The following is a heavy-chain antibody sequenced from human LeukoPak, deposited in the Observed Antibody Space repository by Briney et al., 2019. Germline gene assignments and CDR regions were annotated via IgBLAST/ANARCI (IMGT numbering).Heavy chain of an antibody. D-gene: IGHD3-3*01. CDR2: IYRSGST. CDR1: GYSISSGYY. V-gene: IGHV4-38-2*02. Sequence: SETLSLTCTVSGYSISSGYYWGWIRQPPGKGLEWIGSIYRSGSTYYNPSLKSRVTISVDTSKNQFSLKLSSVTAADTAVYYCARGGYGVVIMPFDYWGQGTLVTVSS. CDR3: ARGGYGVVIMPFDY. J-gene: IGHJ4*02.